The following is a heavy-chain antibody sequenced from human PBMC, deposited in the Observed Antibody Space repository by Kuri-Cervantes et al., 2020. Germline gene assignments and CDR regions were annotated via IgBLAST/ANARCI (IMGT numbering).Heavy chain of an antibody. Sequence: SQTLSLTCAVYGGSFSGYYWSWIRQPPGKGLEWIGEINHSGSTNYNPSLKSRVTISEDTSKNQFSLKLSSVTAADTAVYYCATPPSGYSSGGYWGQGTLVTVSS. CDR1: GGSFSGYY. CDR2: INHSGST. V-gene: IGHV4-34*01. CDR3: ATPPSGYSSGGY. J-gene: IGHJ4*02. D-gene: IGHD6-25*01.